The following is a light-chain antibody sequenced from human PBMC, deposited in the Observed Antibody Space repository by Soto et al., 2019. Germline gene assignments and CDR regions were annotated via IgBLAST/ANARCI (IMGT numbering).Light chain of an antibody. J-gene: IGKJ1*01. CDR2: DAS. Sequence: EIVLTQSPGTLSLSPGERATLSCRASQSVSSYLAWYQQKPGQAPRLLIYDASTRATGISARFSGSGSETDFTLTISSLEPEDFAVYYCQQRSNWPVTFGQGTKVEVK. V-gene: IGKV3-11*01. CDR3: QQRSNWPVT. CDR1: QSVSSY.